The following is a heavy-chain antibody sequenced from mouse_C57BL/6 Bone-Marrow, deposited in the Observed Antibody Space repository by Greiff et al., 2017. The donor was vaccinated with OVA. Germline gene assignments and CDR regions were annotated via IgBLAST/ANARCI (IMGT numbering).Heavy chain of an antibody. CDR2: INPYNGGT. Sequence: VQLQQSGPVLVKPGASVKMSCKASGYTFTDYYMNWVKQSHGKSLEWIGVINPYNGGTSYNQKFKGKATLTVDKSSSTAYMELNSLTSEDAAVYYGARRAYYGYPYYFDYWGQGTTLTVSS. D-gene: IGHD2-9*01. CDR1: GYTFTDYY. V-gene: IGHV1-19*01. J-gene: IGHJ2*01. CDR3: ARRAYYGYPYYFDY.